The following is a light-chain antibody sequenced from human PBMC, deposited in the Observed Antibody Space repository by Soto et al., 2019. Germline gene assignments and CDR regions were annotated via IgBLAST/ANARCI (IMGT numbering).Light chain of an antibody. J-gene: IGKJ5*01. Sequence: ENVLTQSPATLSLSPGDRATLSCRASQSVSNYLAWYQQKPGQAPRLLIFDASSRATGVPARFRGSGSGTDFTLTVSNLEPEDFAVYYCQQRANWPATFGQGTRLDIK. CDR3: QQRANWPAT. CDR2: DAS. CDR1: QSVSNY. V-gene: IGKV3-11*01.